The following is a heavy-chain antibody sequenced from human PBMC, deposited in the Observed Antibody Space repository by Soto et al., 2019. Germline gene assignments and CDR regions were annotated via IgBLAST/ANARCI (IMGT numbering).Heavy chain of an antibody. J-gene: IGHJ6*02. CDR2: ISYDGSNK. D-gene: IGHD1-7*01. V-gene: IGHV3-30*03. CDR1: GFTFSSYG. CDR3: ATDSQTTLYFYYGMDV. Sequence: PGGSLRLSCAASGFTFSSYGMHWVRQAPGKGLEWVAVISYDGSNKDYADSVKGRFTISRDNSKNTLYLQMNSLRPEDTVVYYCATDSQTTLYFYYGMDVWGQGTTVTVSS.